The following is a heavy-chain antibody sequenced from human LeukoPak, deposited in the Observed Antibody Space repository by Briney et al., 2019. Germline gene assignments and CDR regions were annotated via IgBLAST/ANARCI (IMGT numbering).Heavy chain of an antibody. Sequence: TGGSLRLSCAVSGFTFSTCAMNWVRQAPGKGLEWVSVISGSGGGTYYADSVKGRFTISRDNSKNTLYLQMNSLRAEDTAVYYCAGALYGDYPFDYWGQGTLVTVSS. CDR1: GFTFSTCA. V-gene: IGHV3-23*01. CDR3: AGALYGDYPFDY. CDR2: ISGSGGGT. J-gene: IGHJ4*02. D-gene: IGHD4-17*01.